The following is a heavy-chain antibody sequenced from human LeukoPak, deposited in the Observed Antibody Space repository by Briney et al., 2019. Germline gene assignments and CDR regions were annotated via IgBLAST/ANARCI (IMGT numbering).Heavy chain of an antibody. V-gene: IGHV4-59*01. CDR1: GGSISSYY. D-gene: IGHD4-11*01. Sequence: PSETLSLTCTVSGGSISSYYWSWIQQPPGKGLEWIGYIYYSGSTNYNPSLKSRVTISVDTSKNQFSLKLSSVTAADTAVYYCARTGLQGDAFDIWGQGTMVTVSS. CDR2: IYYSGST. CDR3: ARTGLQGDAFDI. J-gene: IGHJ3*02.